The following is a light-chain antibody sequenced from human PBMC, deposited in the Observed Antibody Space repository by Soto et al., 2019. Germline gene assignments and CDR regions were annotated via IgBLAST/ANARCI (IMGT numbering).Light chain of an antibody. Sequence: EIVLTQSPGTLSVSPGERATLSCRASQSVSGNYLGWYQQKPGQAPRLLIYGASSRATGIPDRFSGSGSGTDFTLTISRLEPEDFAVYYCQQYGSSPQTFGQGTKLEVK. CDR2: GAS. V-gene: IGKV3-20*01. CDR3: QQYGSSPQT. J-gene: IGKJ2*01. CDR1: QSVSGNY.